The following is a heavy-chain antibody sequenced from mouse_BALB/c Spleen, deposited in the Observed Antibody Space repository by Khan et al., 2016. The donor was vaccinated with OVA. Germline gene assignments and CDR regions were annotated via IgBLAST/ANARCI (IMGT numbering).Heavy chain of an antibody. CDR2: INTYTGEP. J-gene: IGHJ1*01. Sequence: QIQLVQSGPELKKPGETVKISCKASGYTFTNYGMNWVKQAPGNGLKWMGWINTYTGEPTYTDDFKGRFAFSLETSASTAYLQINNLKNEDMATYFCARGASYWYFDVWGAGTTVTVSS. CDR1: GYTFTNYG. CDR3: ARGASYWYFDV. V-gene: IGHV9-1*02.